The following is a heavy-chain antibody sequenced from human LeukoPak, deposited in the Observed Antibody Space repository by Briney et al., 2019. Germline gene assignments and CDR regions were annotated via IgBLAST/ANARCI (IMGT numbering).Heavy chain of an antibody. CDR2: IYYSGST. CDR1: GGSTSSSSYY. V-gene: IGHV4-39*01. J-gene: IGHJ4*02. CDR3: ATLHGGDYYDNSGDFDY. Sequence: SETLSLTCTVSGGSTSSSSYYWGWIRQPPGKGLEWIGSIYYSGSTYYNPSLKSRVTISVDTSKNQFSLKLSSVTAADTAVYYCATLHGGDYYDNSGDFDYWGQGTLVTVSS. D-gene: IGHD3-22*01.